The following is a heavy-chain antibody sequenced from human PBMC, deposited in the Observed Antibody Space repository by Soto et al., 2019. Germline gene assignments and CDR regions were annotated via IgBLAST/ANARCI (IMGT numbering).Heavy chain of an antibody. CDR3: ARFYRDIVVVPKHFGMDV. CDR1: GGSINSGGYY. D-gene: IGHD2-2*01. CDR2: IYYSGST. J-gene: IGHJ6*02. Sequence: QVQLQESGPGLVKPSQTLSLTCTVSGGSINSGGYYWSWIRQHPGKGLEWIGYIYYSGSTYYNPSLKSRVTISVDTSKNQFSLKLSSVTAADTAVYYCARFYRDIVVVPKHFGMDVWGQGTTVTVSS. V-gene: IGHV4-31*03.